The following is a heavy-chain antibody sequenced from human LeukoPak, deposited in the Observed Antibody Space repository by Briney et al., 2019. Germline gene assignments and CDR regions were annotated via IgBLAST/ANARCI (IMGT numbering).Heavy chain of an antibody. Sequence: SETLCLTCAVYGGSFSGYYWSWIRQPPGKGLEWIGEINHSGSTNYNPSLKSRVTISVDTSKNQFSLKLSSVTAADTAVYYCARGRKLDYYDSSGYYYPEGYFDYWGQGTLVTVSS. D-gene: IGHD3-22*01. V-gene: IGHV4-34*01. CDR3: ARGRKLDYYDSSGYYYPEGYFDY. CDR1: GGSFSGYY. J-gene: IGHJ4*02. CDR2: INHSGST.